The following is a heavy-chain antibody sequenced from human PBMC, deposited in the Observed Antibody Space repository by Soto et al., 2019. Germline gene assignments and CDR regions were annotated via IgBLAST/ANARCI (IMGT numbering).Heavy chain of an antibody. Sequence: QVQLVQSGAEVKKPGSSVKVSCKASGGTFSSYAISWVRQAPGQGLEWMGGIIPIFGTANYAQKFQGRVTITADETTSTAYMELSSLRSEDTAVYYCTRDLDSSGYYEERRYYYYGMDVWGQGTTVTVSS. D-gene: IGHD3-22*01. CDR2: IIPIFGTA. V-gene: IGHV1-69*12. CDR1: GGTFSSYA. J-gene: IGHJ6*02. CDR3: TRDLDSSGYYEERRYYYYGMDV.